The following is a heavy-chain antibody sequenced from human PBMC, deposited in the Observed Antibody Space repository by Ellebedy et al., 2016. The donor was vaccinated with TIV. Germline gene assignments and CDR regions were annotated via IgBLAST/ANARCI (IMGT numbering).Heavy chain of an antibody. CDR3: ARGSVGCGGDCYPLDY. CDR1: GFTFSAFA. V-gene: IGHV3-23*01. Sequence: GESLKISCEASGFTFSAFAMGWVRQTPGKGLEWVSGMHGSGRGISYSESVKGRFIISRDNSKNSLYLQMNSLRAEDTAVYYCARGSVGCGGDCYPLDYWGQGTLVTVSS. CDR2: MHGSGRGI. J-gene: IGHJ4*02. D-gene: IGHD2-21*02.